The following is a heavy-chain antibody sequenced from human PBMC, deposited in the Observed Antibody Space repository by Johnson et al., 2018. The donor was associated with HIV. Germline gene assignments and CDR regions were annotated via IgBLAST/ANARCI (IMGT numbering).Heavy chain of an antibody. V-gene: IGHV3-NL1*01. CDR1: GFTFSSYG. D-gene: IGHD3-3*01. Sequence: QVQLVESGGGVVQPGRSLRLSCAASGFTFSSYGMHWVRQAPGKGLEWVSVIFTAGDVYYSDSVKGRFTISRDNSKNTLYLQMNSLRAEDTAIYYCARQPDNFWSSDAFDIWGQGTMVTVSS. CDR2: IFTAGDV. CDR3: ARQPDNFWSSDAFDI. J-gene: IGHJ3*02.